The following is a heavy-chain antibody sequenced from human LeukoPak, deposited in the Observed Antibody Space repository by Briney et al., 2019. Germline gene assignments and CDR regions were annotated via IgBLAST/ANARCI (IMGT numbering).Heavy chain of an antibody. CDR3: ARAPIAAARSPFDY. J-gene: IGHJ4*02. CDR2: INHSGST. D-gene: IGHD6-13*01. V-gene: IGHV4-34*01. Sequence: SETLSLTCAVYGGSFSGYYWSWIRQPPGKGLEWIGEINHSGSTNYNPSLKSRVTISVDKSKNQFSLKLSSVTAADTAVYYCARAPIAAARSPFDYWGQGTLVTVSS. CDR1: GGSFSGYY.